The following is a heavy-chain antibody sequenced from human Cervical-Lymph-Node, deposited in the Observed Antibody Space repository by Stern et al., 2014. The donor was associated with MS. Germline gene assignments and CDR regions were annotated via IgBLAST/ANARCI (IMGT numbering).Heavy chain of an antibody. Sequence: VQLVESGGGVVQPGRSLRLSCAASGFTFSSYAMHWVRQAPGKGLEWVAVISYDGSNKYYADSVKGRFTISRDNSKNTLYLQMNSLRAEDTAVYYCARDRINYSGLEVLIDYWGQGTLVTVSS. CDR1: GFTFSSYA. V-gene: IGHV3-30-3*01. D-gene: IGHD2-15*01. J-gene: IGHJ4*02. CDR2: ISYDGSNK. CDR3: ARDRINYSGLEVLIDY.